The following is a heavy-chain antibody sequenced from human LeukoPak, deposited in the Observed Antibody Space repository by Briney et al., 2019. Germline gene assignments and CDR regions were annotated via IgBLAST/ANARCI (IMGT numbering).Heavy chain of an antibody. V-gene: IGHV3-30*02. CDR3: ATSARTYIGSSLDY. J-gene: IGHJ4*02. D-gene: IGHD2-15*01. CDR2: IRYDGSNK. CDR1: GFTFSSYG. Sequence: PGGSLGLSCAASGFTFSSYGMHWVRQAPGKGLEWVAFIRYDGSNKYYADSVKGRFTISRDNSKNTLYLQMNSLRAEDTALYYCATSARTYIGSSLDYWGQGTLVTVSS.